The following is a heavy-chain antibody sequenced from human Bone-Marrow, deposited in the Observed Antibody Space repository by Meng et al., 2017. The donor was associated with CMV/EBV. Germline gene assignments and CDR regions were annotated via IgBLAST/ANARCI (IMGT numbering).Heavy chain of an antibody. V-gene: IGHV3-48*04. D-gene: IGHD3-3*01. CDR2: ISSSSSTI. CDR1: GFTFSSYS. Sequence: GESLKISCAASGFTFSSYSMNWVRQAPGKGLEWVSYISSSSSTIYYADSVKGRFTISRDNAKNSLYLQMNSLRAEDTAVYYCARDGYYDFWSGYFYYYYGMDVWGQGTTVTVSS. J-gene: IGHJ6*02. CDR3: ARDGYYDFWSGYFYYYYGMDV.